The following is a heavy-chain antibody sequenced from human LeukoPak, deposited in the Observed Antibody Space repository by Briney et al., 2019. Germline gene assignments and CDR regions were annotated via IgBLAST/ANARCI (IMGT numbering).Heavy chain of an antibody. CDR1: GFTFSSYA. J-gene: IGHJ4*02. CDR3: ARVDYYDSSGYYYP. D-gene: IGHD3-22*01. V-gene: IGHV3-30-3*01. CDR2: ISYDGSNK. Sequence: GGSLRLSCAASGFTFSSYAMHWVRQAPGKGLEWVAVISYDGSNKYYADSVKGRFTISRDNSKNTLYLQMNSLRAEDTAVYYCARVDYYDSSGYYYPWGQGTLVTVSP.